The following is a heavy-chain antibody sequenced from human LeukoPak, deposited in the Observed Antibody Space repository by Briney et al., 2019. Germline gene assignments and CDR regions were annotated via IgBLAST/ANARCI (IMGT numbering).Heavy chain of an antibody. CDR3: ARGWELLPIDY. CDR2: IYTSGST. D-gene: IGHD1-26*01. J-gene: IGHJ4*02. V-gene: IGHV4-61*02. Sequence: SETLSLTCTVSGGSISSGSYYWSWIRQPAGKGLEWIGRIYTSGSTNYNPSLKSRVTISVDTSKNQFSLKLSSVTAADTAVYYCARGWELLPIDYWGQGTLVTVSS. CDR1: GGSISSGSYY.